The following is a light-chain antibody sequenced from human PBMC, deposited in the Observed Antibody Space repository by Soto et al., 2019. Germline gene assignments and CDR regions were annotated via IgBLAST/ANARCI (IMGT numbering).Light chain of an antibody. CDR1: SSDVGSYNL. CDR2: EGS. V-gene: IGLV2-23*01. CDR3: CSHAGRSIVV. Sequence: QSVLTQPASVSGSPGQSITISCTGSSSDVGSYNLVSWYQQHPGKAPKLMIYEGSKRPSGVSNRFSGSKSGSTASLTISGLQAEDEADYYCCSHAGRSIVVFAGGTRVTVL. J-gene: IGLJ2*01.